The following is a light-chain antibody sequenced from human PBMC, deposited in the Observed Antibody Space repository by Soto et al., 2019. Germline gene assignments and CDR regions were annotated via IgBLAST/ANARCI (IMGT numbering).Light chain of an antibody. CDR1: SSNIGAGYD. V-gene: IGLV1-40*01. CDR2: DNN. CDR3: QSYDTRLSGYV. J-gene: IGLJ1*01. Sequence: QSVLTQSPSVSGAPGQRVTLSCTESSSNIGAGYDVHWYQQLPGAAPKLLIYDNNNRPSGVPDRFSGSKSGASASLAITGLQAEDEADYYCQSYDTRLSGYVFGNGTKVTVL.